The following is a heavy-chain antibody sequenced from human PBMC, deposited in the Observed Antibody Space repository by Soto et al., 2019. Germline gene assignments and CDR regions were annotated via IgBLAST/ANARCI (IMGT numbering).Heavy chain of an antibody. CDR3: AGGDSDLWYYFAY. CDR2: IWFDGSKI. J-gene: IGHJ4*02. Sequence: QVQLVESGGGVVQPGRSLRLSCAASGFSISSYGMHWVRQAPGKGLEWVALIWFDGSKIYYADSVKGRFTISRDNSQNTLYLQMNSLRAEDTAVYYCAGGDSDLWYYFAYWGQGTLVTVSS. CDR1: GFSISSYG. D-gene: IGHD2-21*02. V-gene: IGHV3-33*01.